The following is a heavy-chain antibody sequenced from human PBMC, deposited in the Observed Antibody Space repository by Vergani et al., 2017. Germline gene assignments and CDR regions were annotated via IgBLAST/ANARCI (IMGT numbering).Heavy chain of an antibody. Sequence: EVQLLESGGGLVQPGGSLRLSCAASGFTFSSYAMSWVRQAPGKGLEWVSAISGSGGSTYYTDSVKGRFTISRDNSKNTLYLQMNSLRAEDTAVYYCAISGWFPSPLDYWGQGTLVTVSS. CDR3: AISGWFPSPLDY. CDR2: ISGSGGST. CDR1: GFTFSSYA. V-gene: IGHV3-23*01. J-gene: IGHJ4*02. D-gene: IGHD6-19*01.